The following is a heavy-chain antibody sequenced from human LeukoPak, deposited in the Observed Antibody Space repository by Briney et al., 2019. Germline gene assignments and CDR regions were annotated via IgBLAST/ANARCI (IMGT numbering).Heavy chain of an antibody. Sequence: ASVKVSCKASGYTFTSYAMNWVRQAPGQGLEWMGWINTNTGNPTYAQGFTGRFVFSLDTSVSTAYLQISSLKAEDTAVYYCARALEMATIMDNWFDPWGQGTLVTVSS. CDR3: ARALEMATIMDNWFDP. D-gene: IGHD5-24*01. J-gene: IGHJ5*02. CDR1: GYTFTSYA. V-gene: IGHV7-4-1*02. CDR2: INTNTGNP.